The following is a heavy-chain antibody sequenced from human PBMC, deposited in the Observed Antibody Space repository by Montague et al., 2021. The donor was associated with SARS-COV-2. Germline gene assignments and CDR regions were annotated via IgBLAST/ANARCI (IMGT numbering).Heavy chain of an antibody. D-gene: IGHD1-26*01. CDR3: AREPQVGAMDY. J-gene: IGHJ4*02. CDR2: IYHSGST. V-gene: IGHV4-34*01. CDR1: GRSFSGYY. Sequence: SETLSLTCAVYGRSFSGYYWSWIRQPPGKGLEWIGEIYHSGSTNYNPSLKSRVTISVDTSKNQFSLRLSSVTAADTAVYYCAREPQVGAMDYWGQGTLVTVSS.